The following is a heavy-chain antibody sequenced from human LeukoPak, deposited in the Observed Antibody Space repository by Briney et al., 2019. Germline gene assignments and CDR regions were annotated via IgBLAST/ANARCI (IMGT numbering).Heavy chain of an antibody. V-gene: IGHV1-69*02. CDR1: GDTLITHY. Sequence: ASVKVSCKAPGDTLITHYISWVRQAPGQGLEWVGRIVPVIGVATYAQSLQGRVIITADRSTNTAYMELSSLRFEDSAVYFCARHSSRGHYHDFDFWGQGSLVTVSS. CDR2: IVPVIGVA. D-gene: IGHD3-3*01. J-gene: IGHJ4*02. CDR3: ARHSSRGHYHDFDF.